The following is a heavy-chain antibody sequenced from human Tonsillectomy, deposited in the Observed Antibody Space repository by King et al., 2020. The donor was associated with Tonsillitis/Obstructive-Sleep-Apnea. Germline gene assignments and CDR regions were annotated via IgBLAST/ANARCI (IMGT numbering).Heavy chain of an antibody. CDR1: GYSFTNYW. CDR3: ARGAYYFWSGYYSQNYYYYYMDV. J-gene: IGHJ6*03. V-gene: IGHV5-51*01. Sequence: QLVQSGAEVKKPGESLKISCKGSGYSFTNYWIAWVRQTPGKGLEWMGIIYPDDSDTRYSPSFQGQVTISADKSISSAYLQWSSLKASDNAMYYCARGAYYFWSGYYSQNYYYYYMDVWGKGTTVTVSS. CDR2: IYPDDSDT. D-gene: IGHD3-3*01.